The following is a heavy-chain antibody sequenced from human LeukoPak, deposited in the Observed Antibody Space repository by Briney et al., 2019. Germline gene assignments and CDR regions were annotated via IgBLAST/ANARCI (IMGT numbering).Heavy chain of an antibody. CDR2: ISSSSSTI. D-gene: IGHD3-10*01. J-gene: IGHJ6*04. Sequence: GGSLRLSCAASGFTFSSYSMNWVRQAPGKGLEWVSYISSSSSTIYYADSVKGRFTISRDNAKNSLYLQMNSLRAEDTAVYYCARETDGSGRPYYYYGMDAWGKGTTVTVSS. CDR3: ARETDGSGRPYYYYGMDA. V-gene: IGHV3-48*01. CDR1: GFTFSSYS.